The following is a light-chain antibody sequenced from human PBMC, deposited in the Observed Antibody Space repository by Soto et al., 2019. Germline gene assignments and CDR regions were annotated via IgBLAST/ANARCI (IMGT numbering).Light chain of an antibody. CDR1: SSDVGGYNY. Sequence: QPASVSGSPGQSITISCTGTSSDVGGYNYVSWYQQHPGKAPKLMIYDVSYRPSGVSNRFSASKSGNTASLTISGLQAEDEADYYCTSYTSRSTRVVFGGGTKLTVL. CDR2: DVS. V-gene: IGLV2-14*01. CDR3: TSYTSRSTRVV. J-gene: IGLJ2*01.